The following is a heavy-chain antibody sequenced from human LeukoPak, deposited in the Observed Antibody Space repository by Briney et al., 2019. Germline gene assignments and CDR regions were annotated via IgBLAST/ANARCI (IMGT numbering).Heavy chain of an antibody. CDR1: GGSFSGYY. D-gene: IGHD1-26*01. J-gene: IGHJ5*02. CDR3: AREYPKGGSYRFDP. V-gene: IGHV4-34*01. Sequence: SETLSLTCAVYGGSFSGYYWSWIRQPPGKGLEWIGEINHSGSTNYNPFLKSRVTISVDTSENQFSLKLSSVTAADTAVYYCAREYPKGGSYRFDPWGQGTLVTVSS. CDR2: INHSGST.